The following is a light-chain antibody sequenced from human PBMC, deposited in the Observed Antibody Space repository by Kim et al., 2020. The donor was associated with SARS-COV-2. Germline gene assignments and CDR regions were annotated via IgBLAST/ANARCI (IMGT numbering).Light chain of an antibody. CDR1: QGISSY. CDR2: AAS. Sequence: ASTGDRVTITCPASQGISSYLAWYQQKPGKAPELLIYAASTLQTGVPSRFSGSGSGTDFTLTISCLQSEDFATYYCQQYYTYPYTFGQGTKVDIK. V-gene: IGKV1-8*01. CDR3: QQYYTYPYT. J-gene: IGKJ2*01.